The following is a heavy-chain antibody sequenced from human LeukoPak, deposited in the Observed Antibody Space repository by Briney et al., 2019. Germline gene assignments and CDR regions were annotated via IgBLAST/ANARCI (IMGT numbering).Heavy chain of an antibody. CDR2: IYYSGST. D-gene: IGHD3-3*01. Sequence: SETLSLTCTVSGGSISSSSYYWGWIRQPPGKGLEWIGSIYYSGSTYYNPSLKSRVTISVDTSKNQFSLKLSSVTAADTAVYYCARHAPFTIFGVVITYFDYWGQGTLVTVSS. J-gene: IGHJ4*02. CDR3: ARHAPFTIFGVVITYFDY. V-gene: IGHV4-39*01. CDR1: GGSISSSSYY.